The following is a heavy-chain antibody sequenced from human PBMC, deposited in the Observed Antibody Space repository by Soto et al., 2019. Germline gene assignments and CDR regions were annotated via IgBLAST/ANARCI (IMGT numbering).Heavy chain of an antibody. CDR3: ARGVVVPAATGKTWFDP. CDR1: GYTFTSSG. CDR2: ISVYNGNT. J-gene: IGHJ5*02. D-gene: IGHD2-2*01. V-gene: IGHV1-18*01. Sequence: ASVKVSCKASGYTFTSSGISWVRQAPGQGLEWMGWISVYNGNTNYAQNFQGRVSMTTDTSTSTVYMELRNLRSDDTAVYYCARGVVVPAATGKTWFDPWGQGTLVTVSS.